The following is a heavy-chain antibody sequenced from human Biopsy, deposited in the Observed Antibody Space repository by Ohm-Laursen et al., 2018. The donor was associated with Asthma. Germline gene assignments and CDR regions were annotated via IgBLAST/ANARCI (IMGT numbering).Heavy chain of an antibody. CDR2: IYNDGRA. CDR3: TRTTTVTTTYAMDV. J-gene: IGHJ6*02. Sequence: SLRLSCSAPGFAVSRDYMFWVRQAPGKGPEWVSVIYNDGRAYYADSVKGRFTVSRDNSKNTLFLQMNSLRAEDTAVYYCTRTTTVTTTYAMDVWGRGTTVTVSS. D-gene: IGHD4-17*01. V-gene: IGHV3-53*01. CDR1: GFAVSRDY.